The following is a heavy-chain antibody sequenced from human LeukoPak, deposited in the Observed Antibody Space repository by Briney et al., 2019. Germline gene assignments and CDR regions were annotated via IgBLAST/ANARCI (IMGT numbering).Heavy chain of an antibody. CDR1: GGSISSYY. CDR2: IYYSGST. V-gene: IGHV4-59*01. Sequence: PSETLSLTCTVSGGSISSYYWSWIRQPPGKGLEWIGYIYYSGSTNYNPSLKSRVTISVDTSKNQFSLKLSSVTAADTAVYYCARAEMYYDILTGHYPFGAFDIWGQGTMVTVSS. CDR3: ARAEMYYDILTGHYPFGAFDI. D-gene: IGHD3-9*01. J-gene: IGHJ3*02.